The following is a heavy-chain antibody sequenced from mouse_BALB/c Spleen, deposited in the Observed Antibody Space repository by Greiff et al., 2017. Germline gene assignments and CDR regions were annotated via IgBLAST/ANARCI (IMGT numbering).Heavy chain of an antibody. CDR3: ASSPYYRYDFDY. CDR2: ISSGSSSI. Sequence: DVKLVESGGGLVQPGGSRKLSCAASGFTFSDFGMHWVRQAPEKGLEWVAYISSGSSSIYYADTVKGRFTISRDNAKNTLFLQMTSLRSEDTAMYYCASSPYYRYDFDYWGQGTTLTVSS. J-gene: IGHJ2*01. D-gene: IGHD2-14*01. CDR1: GFTFSDFG. V-gene: IGHV5-17*02.